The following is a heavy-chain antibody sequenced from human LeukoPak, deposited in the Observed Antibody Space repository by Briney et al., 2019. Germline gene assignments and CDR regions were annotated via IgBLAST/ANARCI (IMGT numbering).Heavy chain of an antibody. D-gene: IGHD3-10*01. CDR1: GFTFSSYA. J-gene: IGHJ3*02. V-gene: IGHV3-23*01. CDR2: ISGSGGST. CDR3: AKEDRKGFGELVWNANASDI. Sequence: PGGSLRLSCAASGFTFSSYAMSWVRQAPGKGLEWVSAISGSGGSTYYADSVKGRFTISRDNSKNTLYLQMNSLRAEDTAVYYCAKEDRKGFGELVWNANASDIWGQGTMVTVSS.